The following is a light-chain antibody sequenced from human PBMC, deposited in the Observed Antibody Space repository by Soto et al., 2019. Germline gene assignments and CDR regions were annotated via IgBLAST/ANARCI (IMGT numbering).Light chain of an antibody. J-gene: IGKJ1*01. CDR2: AAS. Sequence: DIQMTQSPSSLSASVEDRVIITCRASQSISNHLNWYQQKPGKAPKLLIFAASSLQSGVPSRFSGSRSGPDFTLTISSLQPEDFATYYCQQSYRSPPRFGQGTKGDIK. CDR3: QQSYRSPPR. V-gene: IGKV1-39*01. CDR1: QSISNH.